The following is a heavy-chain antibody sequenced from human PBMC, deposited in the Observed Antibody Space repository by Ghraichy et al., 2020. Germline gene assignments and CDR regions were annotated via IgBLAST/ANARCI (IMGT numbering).Heavy chain of an antibody. CDR3: ARDKFGYGTTVTPSPDC. CDR2: IWYDGSNK. D-gene: IGHD4-17*01. CDR1: GFTFSTYG. J-gene: IGHJ4*02. Sequence: GGSLRLSCAASGFTFSTYGMHWVRQAPGKGLEWVAVIWYDGSNKYYADSVKGRFTISRDNSKNTLYLQMNSLRAEDTAVYYCARDKFGYGTTVTPSPDCWGQGTLVTVSS. V-gene: IGHV3-33*01.